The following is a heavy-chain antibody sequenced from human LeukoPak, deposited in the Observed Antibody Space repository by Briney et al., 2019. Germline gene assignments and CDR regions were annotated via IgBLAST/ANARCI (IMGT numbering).Heavy chain of an antibody. J-gene: IGHJ4*02. D-gene: IGHD2-15*01. CDR1: GYTFTSYY. V-gene: IGHV1-46*01. CDR2: VNPGGGGT. CDR3: ARVGVVVNLDPFDY. Sequence: ASVKVSCKASGYTFTSYYIHWVRQAPGQGLEWMAIVNPGGGGTSYAQKFQGRVTMTRDTSTSTVYMELSSLRSDDTAVYYCARVGVVVNLDPFDYWGQGTLVTVSS.